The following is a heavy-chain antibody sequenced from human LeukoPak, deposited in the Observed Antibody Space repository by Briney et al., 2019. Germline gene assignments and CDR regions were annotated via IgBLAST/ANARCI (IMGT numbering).Heavy chain of an antibody. Sequence: SETLSLTCAVYGGSFSGYYWSWIRQPPGKGLEWIGSIYYSGSTYYNPSLKSRVTISVDTSKNQFSLKLSSVTAADTAVYYCARHVADYDYVWGSYRQHNFDYWGQGTLVTVSS. V-gene: IGHV4-34*01. CDR2: IYYSGST. CDR3: ARHVADYDYVWGSYRQHNFDY. J-gene: IGHJ4*02. D-gene: IGHD3-16*02. CDR1: GGSFSGYY.